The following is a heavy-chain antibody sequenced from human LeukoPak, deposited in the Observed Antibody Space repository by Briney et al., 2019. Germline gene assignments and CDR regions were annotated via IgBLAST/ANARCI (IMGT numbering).Heavy chain of an antibody. CDR3: AGRAPGWFGESVGYYYYYMDV. CDR1: GGSISSGYY. CDR2: IYHSGST. J-gene: IGHJ6*03. Sequence: PSETLSLTCTVSGGSISSGYYWGWIRQPPGKGLEWIGSIYHSGSTYYNPSLKSRVTISVDTSKNQFSLKLSSVTAADTAVYYCAGRAPGWFGESVGYYYYYMDVWGKGTTVTVSS. D-gene: IGHD3-10*01. V-gene: IGHV4-38-2*02.